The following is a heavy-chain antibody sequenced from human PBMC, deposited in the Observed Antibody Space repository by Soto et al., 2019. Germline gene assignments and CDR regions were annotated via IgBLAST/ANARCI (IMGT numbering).Heavy chain of an antibody. D-gene: IGHD7-27*01. CDR3: AKASNWGFLSDYFDY. CDR2: ISYDGSNK. V-gene: IGHV3-30*18. J-gene: IGHJ4*02. Sequence: GGSLRLSCADSGFTFSSYGMHWVRQAPSKGLEWVAVISYDGSNKYYADSVKGRFTISRDNSKNTLYLQMNSLRAEDTAVYYCAKASNWGFLSDYFDYWGQGTLVTVSS. CDR1: GFTFSSYG.